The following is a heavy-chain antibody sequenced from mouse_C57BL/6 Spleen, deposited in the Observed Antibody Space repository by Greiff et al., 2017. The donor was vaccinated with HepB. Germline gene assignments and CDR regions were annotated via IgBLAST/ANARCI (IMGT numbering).Heavy chain of an antibody. CDR1: GYSFTGYY. V-gene: IGHV1-42*01. D-gene: IGHD1-1*01. Sequence: EVKLMESGPELVKPGASVKISCKASGYSFTGYYMNWVKQSPEKSLEWIGEINPSTGGTTYNQKFKAKATLTVDISSSTAYMQLKSLTSEDAAVYYGARRNYLYAMDYWGQGTSVTVSS. J-gene: IGHJ4*01. CDR3: ARRNYLYAMDY. CDR2: INPSTGGT.